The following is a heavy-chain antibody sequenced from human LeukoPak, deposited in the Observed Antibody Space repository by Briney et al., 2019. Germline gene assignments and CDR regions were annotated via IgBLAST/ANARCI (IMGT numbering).Heavy chain of an antibody. Sequence: GSLRLSCAASGFTVSSSHLTWVRQPPGKGLEWIGEIFHSGTTNYNPSLKSRVTISIDKSKNQFSLKLRSVTAADTAVYYCARDQWLLRGGDHDAFDIWGQGTMVTVSS. D-gene: IGHD6-19*01. J-gene: IGHJ3*02. CDR2: IFHSGTT. CDR1: GFTVSSSHL. CDR3: ARDQWLLRGGDHDAFDI. V-gene: IGHV4-4*02.